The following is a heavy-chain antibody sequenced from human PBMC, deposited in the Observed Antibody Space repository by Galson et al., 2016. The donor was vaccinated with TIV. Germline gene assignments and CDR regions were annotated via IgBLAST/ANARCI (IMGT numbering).Heavy chain of an antibody. Sequence: SVKVSCKASGYSFTNYNIHWVRQAPGQGLEWMGWINTGNGNTKYSQKLKGRVTLSGDTSATTAYMELNSLTSEDMAAYYCARGIEGASKAFDVWGQGTMVTVSS. J-gene: IGHJ3*01. CDR2: INTGNGNT. D-gene: IGHD1-26*01. CDR3: ARGIEGASKAFDV. V-gene: IGHV1-3*04. CDR1: GYSFTNYN.